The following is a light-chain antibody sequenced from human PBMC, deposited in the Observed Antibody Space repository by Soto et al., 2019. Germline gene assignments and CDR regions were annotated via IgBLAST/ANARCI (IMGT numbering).Light chain of an antibody. V-gene: IGLV2-14*01. Sequence: QSALTQPASVSGSPGQSITISCTGTSSDVGGYTYVSWYQQHPGKAPKLMIYEVSNRPSGVSSRFSGSKSGNTASLTISGLQAEDEADYYCSSYTSSTTVVFGGGTKVTVL. CDR2: EVS. J-gene: IGLJ2*01. CDR3: SSYTSSTTVV. CDR1: SSDVGGYTY.